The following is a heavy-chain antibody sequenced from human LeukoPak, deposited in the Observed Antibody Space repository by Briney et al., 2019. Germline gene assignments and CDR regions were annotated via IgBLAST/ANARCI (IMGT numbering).Heavy chain of an antibody. CDR3: ARDAPMIVVVPYYYGMDV. CDR1: GFTFSSYS. CDR2: ISSSSSYI. J-gene: IGHJ6*02. D-gene: IGHD3-22*01. Sequence: PGGSLRLSCAASGFTFSSYSMNWVRQAPGKGLEWVSSISSSSSYIYYADSVKGRFTISRDNAKNSLYLQMNSLRAEDTAVYYCARDAPMIVVVPYYYGMDVWGQGTTVTVSS. V-gene: IGHV3-21*01.